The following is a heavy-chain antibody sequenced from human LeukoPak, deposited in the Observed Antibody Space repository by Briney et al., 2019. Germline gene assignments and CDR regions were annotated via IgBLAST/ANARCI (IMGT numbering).Heavy chain of an antibody. CDR2: IYHSGST. Sequence: SETLSLTCAVSGYSISSGYYWGWIRQPPGKGLEWIGSIYHSGSTYYNPSLKSRVTISVDTSKNQFSLKLSSVTAADTAVYYCARIKDEYYDFWSGYSTFDPWGQGTLVTVSS. D-gene: IGHD3-3*01. J-gene: IGHJ5*02. V-gene: IGHV4-38-2*01. CDR3: ARIKDEYYDFWSGYSTFDP. CDR1: GYSISSGYY.